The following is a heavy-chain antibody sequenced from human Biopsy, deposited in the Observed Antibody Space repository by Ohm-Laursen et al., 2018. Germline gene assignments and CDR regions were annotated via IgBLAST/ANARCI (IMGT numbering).Heavy chain of an antibody. CDR2: IYYSGNT. V-gene: IGHV4-39*01. Sequence: TLSLTCTVSGGSISDSTYHWGWIRQSPGKGLEWIGNIYYSGNTDYSPSLKSRVAISVDTSHNQFSLKLRSVTAADTAVYYCARQVDFWSGYVDYWGQGTEVIVSS. J-gene: IGHJ4*02. D-gene: IGHD3-3*01. CDR1: GGSISDSTYH. CDR3: ARQVDFWSGYVDY.